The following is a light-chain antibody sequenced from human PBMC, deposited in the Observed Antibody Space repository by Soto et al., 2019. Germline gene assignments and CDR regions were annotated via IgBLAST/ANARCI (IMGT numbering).Light chain of an antibody. V-gene: IGLV2-14*03. J-gene: IGLJ1*01. CDR3: SSYTSITNSYV. CDR1: SSDVGGYNY. CDR2: DVT. Sequence: QSALTQPDSLSGSPGQSITISCTGTSSDVGGYNYVSWYQHYPGKAPKLMIYDVTRRPSGVSNRFSGSKSGNTASLTISGLQAEDYSDYYCSSYTSITNSYVLGTWTKVTVL.